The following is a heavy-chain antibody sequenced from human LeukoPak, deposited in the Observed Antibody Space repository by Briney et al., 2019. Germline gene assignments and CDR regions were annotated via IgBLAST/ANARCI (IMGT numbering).Heavy chain of an antibody. V-gene: IGHV3-74*01. D-gene: IGHD6-6*01. J-gene: IGHJ4*02. CDR2: INTDGSST. Sequence: PGGSLRLSCAASGFTFSSYWMHWVRQAPGKGLVWVPRINTDGSSTSYADSVKGRFTISRDNAKNTLYLQMNSLRAEDTAVYYCARVPYHGSSSFDYWGQGTLVTVSS. CDR3: ARVPYHGSSSFDY. CDR1: GFTFSSYW.